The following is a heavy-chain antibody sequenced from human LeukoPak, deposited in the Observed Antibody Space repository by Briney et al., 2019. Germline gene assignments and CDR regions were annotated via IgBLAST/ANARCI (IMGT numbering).Heavy chain of an antibody. D-gene: IGHD5-24*01. CDR1: GDTFSSYA. Sequence: SVKVSCKASGDTFSSYAISWVRQAPGQGLEWMGRIIPIFGTANYAQKFQGRVTITTDESTSPAYMELSSLRSEDTAVYYCASGWLQPGSGSDYWGQGTLATVSS. V-gene: IGHV1-69*05. CDR2: IIPIFGTA. J-gene: IGHJ4*02. CDR3: ASGWLQPGSGSDY.